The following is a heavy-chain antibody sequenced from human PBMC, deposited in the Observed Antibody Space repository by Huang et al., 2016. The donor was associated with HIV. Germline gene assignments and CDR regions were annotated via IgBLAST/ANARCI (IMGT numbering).Heavy chain of an antibody. CDR1: GFTFNKFA. V-gene: IGHV3-30*18. D-gene: IGHD1-26*01. CDR2: ISYDGNSK. J-gene: IGHJ4*02. CDR3: AKDGRGSGTYYDYFEY. Sequence: QVQLVESGGGVVKPGRSLRRSCAAFGFTFNKFAMHWVRTAPGTGMEWVAIISYDGNSKYQADSVKGRFTISRDNSKNTVYLQMNSLRVEDTAVYYCAKDGRGSGTYYDYFEYWGQGTLVTVSS.